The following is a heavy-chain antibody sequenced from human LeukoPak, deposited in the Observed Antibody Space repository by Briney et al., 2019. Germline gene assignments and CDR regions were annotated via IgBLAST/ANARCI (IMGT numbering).Heavy chain of an antibody. J-gene: IGHJ6*03. V-gene: IGHV4-4*07. CDR2: IYTSGST. D-gene: IGHD6-13*01. CDR1: GGSISSYY. Sequence: SETLSLTCTVSGGSISSYYRSWIRQPAGKGLEWIGRIYTSGSTNYNPSLKSRVTMSVDTSKNQFSLKLSSVTAADTAVYYCARGGKAAGSTYYYYYMDVWGKGTTVTISS. CDR3: ARGGKAAGSTYYYYYMDV.